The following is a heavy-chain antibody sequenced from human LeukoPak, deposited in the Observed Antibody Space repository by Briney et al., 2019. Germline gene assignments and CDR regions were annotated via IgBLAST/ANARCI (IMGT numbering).Heavy chain of an antibody. Sequence: PSETLSLTCTVSGVAISSYYWSWIRQPPGKGLEWIGYIYYSGSTNYNPSLKSRVTISVDTSKNQFSLKLSSVTAADTAVYYCARERIAVAGGYYFDYWGQGTLVTVSS. V-gene: IGHV4-59*01. CDR2: IYYSGST. J-gene: IGHJ4*02. CDR3: ARERIAVAGGYYFDY. CDR1: GVAISSYY. D-gene: IGHD6-19*01.